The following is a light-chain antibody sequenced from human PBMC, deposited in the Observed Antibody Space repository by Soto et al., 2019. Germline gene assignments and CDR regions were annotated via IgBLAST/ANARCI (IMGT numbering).Light chain of an antibody. CDR2: LAS. J-gene: IGKJ1*01. Sequence: DIVMTQSPDSLAVSLGERATINCESSQSVLYSSNNKNYLAWYQQKPGQPPKLLIYLASTRESGVPDRFSGSGSLTDFTLTISSLQAEDVAVYYCQQYYSTPQTFGQGTKVEIK. CDR3: QQYYSTPQT. V-gene: IGKV4-1*01. CDR1: QSVLYSSNNKNY.